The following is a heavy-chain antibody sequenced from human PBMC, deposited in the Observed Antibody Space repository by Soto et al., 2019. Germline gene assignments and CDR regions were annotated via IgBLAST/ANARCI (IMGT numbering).Heavy chain of an antibody. CDR1: GFTFSGSA. CDR2: IRSKANSYAT. J-gene: IGHJ6*02. Sequence: GGSLRLSCAASGFTFSGSAMHWVRQASGKGLEWVGRIRSKANSYATAYAASVKGRFTISRDDSKNTAYLQMNSLKTEDTAVYYCTRLGSPKGGMDVWGQGTTVTV. D-gene: IGHD6-13*01. V-gene: IGHV3-73*01. CDR3: TRLGSPKGGMDV.